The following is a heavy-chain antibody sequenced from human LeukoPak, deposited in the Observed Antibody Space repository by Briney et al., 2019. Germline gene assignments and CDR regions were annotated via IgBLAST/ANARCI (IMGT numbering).Heavy chain of an antibody. CDR1: GFTFSSYW. CDR3: ARAVPAAVDAFDI. D-gene: IGHD2-2*01. V-gene: IGHV3-7*01. Sequence: GGSLRLSCAASGFTFSSYWMSWVRQAPGKGLEWVANIKQDGSEKYYVDSVKGRFAISRDNAKNSLYLQMNSLRAEDTAVYYCARAVPAAVDAFDIWGQGTMVTVSS. J-gene: IGHJ3*02. CDR2: IKQDGSEK.